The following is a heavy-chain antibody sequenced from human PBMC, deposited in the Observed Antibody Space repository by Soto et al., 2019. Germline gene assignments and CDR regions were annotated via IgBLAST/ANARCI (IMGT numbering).Heavy chain of an antibody. Sequence: PSETLSLTCAVYGGSFSGYYWSWIRQPPGKGLEWIGEINHSGSTNYNPSLKSRVTISVDTSKNQFSLKLSSVTAADTAVYYCARATTITMVRGLVYWGKGTLVTVS. CDR3: ARATTITMVRGLVY. J-gene: IGHJ4*02. CDR2: INHSGST. V-gene: IGHV4-34*01. CDR1: GGSFSGYY. D-gene: IGHD3-10*01.